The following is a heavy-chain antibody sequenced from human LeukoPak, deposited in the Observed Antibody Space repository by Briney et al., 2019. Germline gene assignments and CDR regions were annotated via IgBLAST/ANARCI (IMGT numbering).Heavy chain of an antibody. Sequence: GGSLRLSCAASGFTFSSYDMHWVRQATGKGLEWVSAIGTAGDTYYPGSVKGRFTISRENAKNSLYLQMSSLRAGDTAVYYCARGVYYGPGDYFDYWGQGTLVTVSS. D-gene: IGHD3-10*01. CDR1: GFTFSSYD. CDR3: ARGVYYGPGDYFDY. J-gene: IGHJ4*02. CDR2: IGTAGDT. V-gene: IGHV3-13*01.